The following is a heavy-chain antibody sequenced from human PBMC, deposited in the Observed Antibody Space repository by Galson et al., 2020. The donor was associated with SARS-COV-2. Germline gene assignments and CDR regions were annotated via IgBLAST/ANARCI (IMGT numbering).Heavy chain of an antibody. CDR2: IIPILGIA. V-gene: IGHV1-69*10. D-gene: IGHD3-22*01. J-gene: IGHJ4*02. Sequence: SVKVSCKASGGTFSSYAISWVRQAPGQGLEWMGGIIPILGIANYAQKFQGRVTITADKSTSTAYMELSSLRSEDTAVYYCARGPSDSSGYYVGYYFDYWGQGTLVTVSS. CDR3: ARGPSDSSGYYVGYYFDY. CDR1: GGTFSSYA.